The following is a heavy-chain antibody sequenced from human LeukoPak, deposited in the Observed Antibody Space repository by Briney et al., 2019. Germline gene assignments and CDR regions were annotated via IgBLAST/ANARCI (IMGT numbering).Heavy chain of an antibody. Sequence: GGSLRLSCAASGFTFSNYAMSWVRQAPGKGLEWVSTIRTSGDNTYYADSVKGRFTISRDNSKNTLYLQMNSLRAEDTAVYYCARRNYYDSSGLMGGFDYWGQGTLVTVSS. J-gene: IGHJ4*02. V-gene: IGHV3-23*01. CDR2: IRTSGDNT. CDR3: ARRNYYDSSGLMGGFDY. CDR1: GFTFSNYA. D-gene: IGHD3-22*01.